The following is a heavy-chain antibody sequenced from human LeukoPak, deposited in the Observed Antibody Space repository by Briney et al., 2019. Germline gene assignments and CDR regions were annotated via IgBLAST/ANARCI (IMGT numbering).Heavy chain of an antibody. CDR1: GGSFSDYF. V-gene: IGHV4-34*01. Sequence: PSETLSLTCAVYGGSFSDYFWSWIRQPPGKGLEWIGEINHSGSTNYNPSLKSRVTISVNTSKNQFSLKLSSVTAADTAVYYCARVSGIAARRASIYYWGQGTLVTVSS. CDR2: INHSGST. D-gene: IGHD6-6*01. J-gene: IGHJ4*02. CDR3: ARVSGIAARRASIYY.